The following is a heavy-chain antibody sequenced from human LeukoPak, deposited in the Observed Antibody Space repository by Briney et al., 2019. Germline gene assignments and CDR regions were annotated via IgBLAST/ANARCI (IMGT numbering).Heavy chain of an antibody. Sequence: GSSVKVSCKAPGGTFSSYAISWVRQASGQGLEWMGGIIPIFGTANYAQKFQGRVTITADESTSTAYMELSSLRSEDTAVYYCARALEAGIAARPGWFDPWGQGTLVTVSS. CDR3: ARALEAGIAARPGWFDP. V-gene: IGHV1-69*01. CDR1: GGTFSSYA. J-gene: IGHJ5*02. D-gene: IGHD6-6*01. CDR2: IIPIFGTA.